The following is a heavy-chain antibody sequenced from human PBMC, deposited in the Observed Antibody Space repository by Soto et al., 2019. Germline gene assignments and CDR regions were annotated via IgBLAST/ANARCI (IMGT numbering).Heavy chain of an antibody. J-gene: IGHJ5*02. CDR3: ASSRRHNWFDP. V-gene: IGHV4-31*03. CDR2: IYYSGST. Sequence: SETLSLTCTVSGGSISSGDYYWSWIRQHPGKGKEWIGYIYYSGSTYYNPSLKSRVTISVDTSKNQFSLKLSSVTASDTAVYYCASSRRHNWFDPWGQGTLVTVSS. CDR1: GGSISSGDYY.